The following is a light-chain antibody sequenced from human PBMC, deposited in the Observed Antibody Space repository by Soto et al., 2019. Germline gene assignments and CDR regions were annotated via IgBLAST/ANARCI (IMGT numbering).Light chain of an antibody. CDR1: SSDVGGFNY. Sequence: QSVLTQPASVSGSPGQSITISCTGTSSDVGGFNYVSWYQHHPGKAPKLMIYDVSNRPSGVSNRFSGSKSGNTASLTISGLQAEDEADYYCSSYTTSTTLGGVFGTGTTLTVL. CDR3: SSYTTSTTLGGV. V-gene: IGLV2-14*03. CDR2: DVS. J-gene: IGLJ1*01.